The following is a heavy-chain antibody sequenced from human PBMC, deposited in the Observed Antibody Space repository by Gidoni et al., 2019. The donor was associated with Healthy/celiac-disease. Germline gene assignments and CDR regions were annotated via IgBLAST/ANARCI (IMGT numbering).Heavy chain of an antibody. CDR3: ARTPPYWETFDI. Sequence: QVTLQESGPALVKPTQTLTLPCTFSGFSLSTSGMRVSWIRQPTGKALEWLARIDWDDDKFYSTSLKTRLTISKDTSKNQVVLTMTNMDPVDTATYYCARTPPYWETFDIWGQGTMVTVSS. V-gene: IGHV2-70*04. CDR2: IDWDDDK. D-gene: IGHD2-8*02. CDR1: GFSLSTSGMR. J-gene: IGHJ3*02.